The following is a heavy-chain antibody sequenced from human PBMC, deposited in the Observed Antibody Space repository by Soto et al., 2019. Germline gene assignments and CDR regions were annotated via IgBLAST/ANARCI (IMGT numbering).Heavy chain of an antibody. CDR3: ARSPNYYDSSFRVFDF. D-gene: IGHD3-22*01. CDR1: GGSISSSNW. Sequence: SETLSLTCAVSGGSISSSNWWSWVRQPPGKGLEWIGEIYHSGSTNYNPSLKSRVTISVDKSKNQFSLKLSSVTAADTAVYYCARSPNYYDSSFRVFDFWGKGTLVTVSS. J-gene: IGHJ3*01. CDR2: IYHSGST. V-gene: IGHV4-4*02.